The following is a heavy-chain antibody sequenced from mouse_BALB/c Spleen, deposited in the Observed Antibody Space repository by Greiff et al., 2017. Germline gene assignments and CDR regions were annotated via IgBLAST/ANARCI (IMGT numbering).Heavy chain of an antibody. CDR2: INPSTGYT. J-gene: IGHJ4*01. V-gene: IGHV1-7*01. CDR3: AKVGLGYAMDY. CDR1: GYTFTSYW. Sequence: QVQLQQSGAELAKPGASVKMSCKASGYTFTSYWMHWVKQRPGQGLEWIGYINPSTGYTEYNQKFKDKATLTADKSSSTAYMQLSSLTSEDSAVYYCAKVGLGYAMDYWGQGTSVTVSS. D-gene: IGHD3-3*01.